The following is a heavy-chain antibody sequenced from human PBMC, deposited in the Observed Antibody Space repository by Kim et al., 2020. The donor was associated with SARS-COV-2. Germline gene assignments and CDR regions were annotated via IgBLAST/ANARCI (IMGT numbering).Heavy chain of an antibody. CDR3: ARDKFFEL. CDR1: GFTFTTYG. J-gene: IGHJ2*01. Sequence: GGSLRLSCAASGFTFTTYGMNWVRQAPGKGLEWVSSITTGIGYSYYADSVKGRFTISRDNAKNSVFLQMNSLRGEDTAVYYCARDKFFELWGRGTLVTVSS. CDR2: ITTGIGYS. V-gene: IGHV3-21*06.